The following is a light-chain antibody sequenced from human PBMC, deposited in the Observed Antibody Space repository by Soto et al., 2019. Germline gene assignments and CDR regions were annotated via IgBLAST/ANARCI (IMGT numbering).Light chain of an antibody. J-gene: IGKJ5*01. CDR3: QQYGGSPIT. CDR1: QSVSRR. CDR2: GAS. V-gene: IGKV3-20*01. Sequence: EVVLTQAPGTLSLXPGVSATLSCRASQSVSRRLAWYQQRPGQSPRLLISGASMRASGVPVRFIGSGSGTDFTLTITRLEPEDFAVYYCQQYGGSPITFGLGTRLE.